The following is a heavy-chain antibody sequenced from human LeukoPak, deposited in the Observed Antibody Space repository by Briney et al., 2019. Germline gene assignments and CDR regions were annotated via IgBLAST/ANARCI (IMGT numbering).Heavy chain of an antibody. Sequence: PGGSLRLSCAASGFTFSNFAMSWVRQAPGKGLEWVSTISGSGGSTFYADSVKGRFPISRDNSNTTLFLQMHRLRAQDTAIYFCAKAGSSGWSSSGGDYWGQGTVVTVSS. CDR3: AKAGSSGWSSSGGDY. CDR2: ISGSGGST. J-gene: IGHJ4*02. CDR1: GFTFSNFA. D-gene: IGHD6-19*01. V-gene: IGHV3-23*01.